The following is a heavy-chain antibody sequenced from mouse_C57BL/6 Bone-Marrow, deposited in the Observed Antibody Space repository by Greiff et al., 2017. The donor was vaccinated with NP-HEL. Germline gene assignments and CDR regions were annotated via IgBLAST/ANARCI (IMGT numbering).Heavy chain of an antibody. D-gene: IGHD1-1*01. CDR2: ISNGGGST. J-gene: IGHJ3*01. V-gene: IGHV5-12*01. Sequence: EVKLVESGGGLVQPGGSLKLSCAASGFTFSDYYMYWVRQTPEKRLEWVAYISNGGGSTYYPDTVKGRFTISRDNAKNTLYLQISRLKSEDTAMYYCARREKLGSSYVWFAYWGQGTLVTVSA. CDR3: ARREKLGSSYVWFAY. CDR1: GFTFSDYY.